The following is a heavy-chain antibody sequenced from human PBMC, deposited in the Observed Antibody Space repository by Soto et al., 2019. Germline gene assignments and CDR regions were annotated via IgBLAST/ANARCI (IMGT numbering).Heavy chain of an antibody. D-gene: IGHD3-22*01. CDR1: GYTFTSYG. Sequence: ASVKVSCKASGYTFTSYGISWVRQAPGQGLEWMGWISAYNGNTNYAQKLQGRVTMTTDTSTSTAYMELRSLRSDDTAVYYCARDRGDYYDSSGYVFFDYWGQGTLVTVSS. V-gene: IGHV1-18*01. CDR3: ARDRGDYYDSSGYVFFDY. CDR2: ISAYNGNT. J-gene: IGHJ4*02.